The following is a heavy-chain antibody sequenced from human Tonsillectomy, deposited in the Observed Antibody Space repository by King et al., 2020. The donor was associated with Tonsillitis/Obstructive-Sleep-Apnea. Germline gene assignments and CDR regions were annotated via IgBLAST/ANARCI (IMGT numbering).Heavy chain of an antibody. J-gene: IGHJ3*02. D-gene: IGHD2-2*01. CDR1: GGSISSSSYY. V-gene: IGHV4-39*01. Sequence: QLQESGPGLVKPSETLSLTCTVSGGSISSSSYYWGWIRQPPGKGLEWIGCIYYSGSTYYNPSLKSRVTISVDTSKNQFSLKLSSVTAADTAVYYCARHIGYCSSTSCYDAFDIWGQGTMVTVSS. CDR3: ARHIGYCSSTSCYDAFDI. CDR2: IYYSGST.